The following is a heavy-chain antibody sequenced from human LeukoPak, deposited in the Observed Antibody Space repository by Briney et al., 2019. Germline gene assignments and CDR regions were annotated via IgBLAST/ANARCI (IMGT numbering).Heavy chain of an antibody. V-gene: IGHV3-30*03. CDR1: GFTFSSYG. CDR2: ISYDGSNK. Sequence: GGSLRLSCAASGFTFSSYGMHWVRQAPGKGLEWVAVISYDGSNKYYADSVKGRFTISRDNSKNTLYLQMNSLRAEDTAVYYCARFLEWFKYFDYWGQGTLVTVSS. CDR3: ARFLEWFKYFDY. J-gene: IGHJ4*02. D-gene: IGHD3-3*01.